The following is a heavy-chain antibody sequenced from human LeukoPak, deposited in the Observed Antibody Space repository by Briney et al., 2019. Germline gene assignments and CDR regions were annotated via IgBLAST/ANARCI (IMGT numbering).Heavy chain of an antibody. J-gene: IGHJ4*02. CDR3: AKGFPSRFLEWLPLGAFDY. Sequence: GGSLRLSCAASGFTFSSYAMSWVRQAPGKGLEWVSAISGSGGSTYYADSVKGRFTISRDNSKNTLYLQMNSLRAEDTAVYYCAKGFPSRFLEWLPLGAFDYWGQGTLVTVSS. CDR1: GFTFSSYA. CDR2: ISGSGGST. V-gene: IGHV3-23*01. D-gene: IGHD3-3*01.